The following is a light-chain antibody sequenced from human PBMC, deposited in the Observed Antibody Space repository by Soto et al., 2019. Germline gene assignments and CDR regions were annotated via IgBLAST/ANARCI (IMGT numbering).Light chain of an antibody. Sequence: QTVVTQEPSFSVSPGGTVTLTCGLSSGSVSTSYYPSWYQQTPGQAPRTLIYRTNSRSSGVPDRFSGSVLGNKAALTITGAQADDESDYYCVLYMGGGIWVFGGGTQLTVL. J-gene: IGLJ3*02. CDR3: VLYMGGGIWV. CDR1: SGSVSTSYY. V-gene: IGLV8-61*01. CDR2: RTN.